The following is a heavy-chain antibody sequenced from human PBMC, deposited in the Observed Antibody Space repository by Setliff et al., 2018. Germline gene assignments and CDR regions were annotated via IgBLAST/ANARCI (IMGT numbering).Heavy chain of an antibody. CDR3: ARDVGTSSFEVATMIVVAATDAFDI. V-gene: IGHV1-18*01. CDR1: GYTFTSYG. CDR2: ISAYNGST. Sequence: ASVKVSCKASGYTFTSYGISWVRQAPGQGLEWMGWISAYNGSTNNAQRLQGRVTMTTDTSTSTAYMELRSLRSDDTAVYYCARDVGTSSFEVATMIVVAATDAFDIWGQGTMVTVSS. J-gene: IGHJ3*02. D-gene: IGHD3-22*01.